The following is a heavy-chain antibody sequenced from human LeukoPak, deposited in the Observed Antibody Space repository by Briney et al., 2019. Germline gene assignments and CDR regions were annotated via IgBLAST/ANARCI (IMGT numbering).Heavy chain of an antibody. Sequence: SETLSLTCAVYVGSFSGYYWSWIRQPPRKGREWIGYIYYSGSTYYNPSLKSRVTISVDTSKNQFSLKLSSVTAADTAVYYCARDRRVLWFGIQYYYYGMDVWGQGTTVTVSS. V-gene: IGHV4-34*09. CDR3: ARDRRVLWFGIQYYYYGMDV. CDR1: VGSFSGYY. D-gene: IGHD3-10*01. CDR2: IYYSGST. J-gene: IGHJ6*02.